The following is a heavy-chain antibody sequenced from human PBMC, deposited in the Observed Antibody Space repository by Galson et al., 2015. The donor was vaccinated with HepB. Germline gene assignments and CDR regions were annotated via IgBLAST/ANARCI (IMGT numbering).Heavy chain of an antibody. CDR2: VYHTGNT. CDR1: GGSISTYY. CDR3: ARRVATRGMYCFDY. J-gene: IGHJ4*02. Sequence: LSLTCTVSGGSISTYYWSWIRQPPGEALEWIGYVYHTGNTNYNPSLRSRVTISLDTSKNQFSLKLTSVTAADTAIYYCARRVATRGMYCFDYWGQGTLATVSS. V-gene: IGHV4-59*01. D-gene: IGHD5-12*01.